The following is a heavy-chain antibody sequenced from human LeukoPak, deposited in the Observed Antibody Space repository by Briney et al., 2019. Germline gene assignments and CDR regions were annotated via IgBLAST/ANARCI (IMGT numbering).Heavy chain of an antibody. D-gene: IGHD1-26*01. J-gene: IGHJ6*02. CDR3: ASGGSWDYYYYGMDV. Sequence: GESLKISCKGSGYSFTSYWIGWVRQMPGKSLEWMGIIYPGDSDTRYSPSFQGQVTISADKSISTAYLQWSSLKASDTAMYYCASGGSWDYYYYGMDVWGQGTTVTVSS. CDR1: GYSFTSYW. CDR2: IYPGDSDT. V-gene: IGHV5-51*01.